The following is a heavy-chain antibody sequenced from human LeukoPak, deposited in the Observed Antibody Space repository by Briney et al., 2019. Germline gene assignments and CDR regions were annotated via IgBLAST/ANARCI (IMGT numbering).Heavy chain of an antibody. CDR3: AKLLGYSYGYDFDY. V-gene: IGHV3-15*01. CDR1: GFTFSNAW. Sequence: GRSLRLSCAASGFTFSNAWMSWVRQAPGKGLEWVGRIKSKTDGGTTDYAAPVKGRFTISRDDSKNTLYLQMNSLRAEDTAVYYCAKLLGYSYGYDFDYWGQGTLVTVSS. D-gene: IGHD5-18*01. J-gene: IGHJ4*02. CDR2: IKSKTDGGTT.